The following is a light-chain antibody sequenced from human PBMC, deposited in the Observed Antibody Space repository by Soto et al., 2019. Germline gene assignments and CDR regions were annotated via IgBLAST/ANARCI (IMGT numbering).Light chain of an antibody. CDR1: QSVKNN. V-gene: IGKV3-15*01. Sequence: IVMTQSPATLSVTPGEGVTLSCRASQSVKNNLAWFQHKPGQAPRLLIYDTSTRATDIPARFSGSGSGTEFTLTISSLQSEDFVVYYCQQYESWPPYTFGQGTKLEIK. CDR2: DTS. CDR3: QQYESWPPYT. J-gene: IGKJ2*01.